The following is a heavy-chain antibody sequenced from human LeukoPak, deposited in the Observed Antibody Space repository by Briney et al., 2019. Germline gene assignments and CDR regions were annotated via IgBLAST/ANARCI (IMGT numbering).Heavy chain of an antibody. Sequence: PGGSLRLSCAASGFTVSSNYMSWVRQAPGKGLEWVSYISSSGSTIYYADSVKGRFTISRDNAKNSLYLQMNSLRAEDTAVYYCARGPVDTAYDYWGQGTLVTVSS. CDR2: ISSSGSTI. D-gene: IGHD5-18*01. CDR1: GFTVSSNY. V-gene: IGHV3-11*01. CDR3: ARGPVDTAYDY. J-gene: IGHJ4*02.